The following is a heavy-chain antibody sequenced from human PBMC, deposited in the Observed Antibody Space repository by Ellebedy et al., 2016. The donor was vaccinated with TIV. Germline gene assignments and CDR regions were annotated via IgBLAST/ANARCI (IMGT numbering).Heavy chain of an antibody. J-gene: IGHJ4*02. CDR3: ARQHNSYGYLYFLDL. CDR2: KSFAQSDE. CDR1: GFSFSTYA. Sequence: RGSLRLSCAASGFSFSTYAMHWVRQIPGKGLEWVAVKSFAQSDEYYADSLKGRFTISRDNAKNTLYLHMNSLRSEDTALYYCARQHNSYGYLYFLDLWGQGTLVTVSS. D-gene: IGHD5-18*01. V-gene: IGHV3-30*04.